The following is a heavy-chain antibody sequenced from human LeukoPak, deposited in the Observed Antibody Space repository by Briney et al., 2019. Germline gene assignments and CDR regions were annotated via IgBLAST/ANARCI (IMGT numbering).Heavy chain of an antibody. Sequence: KASETLSLTCTVSGGSISSYYWSWIRQPPGKGLEWIGYIYYSGSTNYNPSLKSRVTISVDTSKNQFSLKLSSVTAADTAVYYCARSSAYYDYVWGSYRPRYYFDYWGQGTLVTVSS. D-gene: IGHD3-16*01. J-gene: IGHJ4*02. V-gene: IGHV4-59*01. CDR3: ARSSAYYDYVWGSYRPRYYFDY. CDR2: IYYSGST. CDR1: GGSISSYY.